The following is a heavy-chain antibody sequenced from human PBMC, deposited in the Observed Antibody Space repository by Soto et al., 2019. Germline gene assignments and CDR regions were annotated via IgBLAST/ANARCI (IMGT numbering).Heavy chain of an antibody. CDR3: ARDVQQLASY. D-gene: IGHD6-13*01. CDR2: ISGTSTYI. CDR1: GFTFSDYY. J-gene: IGHJ4*02. V-gene: IGHV3-11*06. Sequence: AGGSLRLSCAASGFTFSDYYMSWIRQAPGKGLEWVSYISGTSTYINYADSVKGRFTISRDNAKNSLYLQMNSLRAEDTGVYFCARDVQQLASYWGQGTLVTVSS.